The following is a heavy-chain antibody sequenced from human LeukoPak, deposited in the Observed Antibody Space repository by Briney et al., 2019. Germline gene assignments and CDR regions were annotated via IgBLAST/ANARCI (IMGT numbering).Heavy chain of an antibody. D-gene: IGHD1-26*01. J-gene: IGHJ4*02. CDR2: ILTSGTT. CDR3: ASLRVSGSYLYYFDY. CDR1: NGSISSYH. Sequence: SETLSLTCTVSNGSISSYHWSWVRQPPGKGLEWIGYILTSGTTNYNPSLKSRLTISVDASKNQFTLKLSSVTAADTAVYYCASLRVSGSYLYYFDYWGQRTLVTVSS. V-gene: IGHV4-4*09.